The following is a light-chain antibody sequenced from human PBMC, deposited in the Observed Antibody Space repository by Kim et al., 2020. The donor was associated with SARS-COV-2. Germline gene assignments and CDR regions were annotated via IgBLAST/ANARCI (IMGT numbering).Light chain of an antibody. CDR1: QDGRNW. Sequence: ASLGDTVTFTFRASQDGRNWLAWYQQNPGKAPKLLVYAASTLQSGVPSRFSGSGSGTEFTLTINTLQPEDLGTYYCQQANSFPYTFGQGTKVDIK. CDR2: AAS. J-gene: IGKJ2*01. CDR3: QQANSFPYT. V-gene: IGKV1-12*01.